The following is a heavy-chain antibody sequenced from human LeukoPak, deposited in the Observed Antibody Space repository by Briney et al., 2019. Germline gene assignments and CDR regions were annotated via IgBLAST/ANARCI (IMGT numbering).Heavy chain of an antibody. Sequence: SETLSLTCAVSGGSISSGGYSWSWIRQPPGKGLEWIGYIYHSGSTYYNPSLKSRVTISVDRSKNQFSLKLSSVTAAGTAVYYCARVLWFGEPPYNWFDPWGQGTLVTVSS. CDR1: GGSISSGGYS. D-gene: IGHD3-10*01. V-gene: IGHV4-30-2*01. CDR2: IYHSGST. J-gene: IGHJ5*02. CDR3: ARVLWFGEPPYNWFDP.